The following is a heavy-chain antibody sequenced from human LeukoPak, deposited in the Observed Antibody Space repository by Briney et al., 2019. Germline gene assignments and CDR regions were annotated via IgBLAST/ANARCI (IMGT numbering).Heavy chain of an antibody. CDR2: IIPILGTA. V-gene: IGHV1-69*13. Sequence: GASVKVSCKASGGTFSSYAISWVRQAPGQGLEWMGGIIPILGTADYAQKFQGRVTITADESTSTAYMELRSLRSDDTAVYYCARDRGDGKGSHPPRRPYYFDYWGQGTLVTVSS. CDR3: ARDRGDGKGSHPPRRPYYFDY. D-gene: IGHD3-10*01. CDR1: GGTFSSYA. J-gene: IGHJ4*02.